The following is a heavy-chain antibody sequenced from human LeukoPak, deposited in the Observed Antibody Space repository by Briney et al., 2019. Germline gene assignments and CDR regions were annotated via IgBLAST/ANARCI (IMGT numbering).Heavy chain of an antibody. CDR3: ARSIIGVLRFLEWLPKYYYYYMDV. Sequence: GASVKVSCKASGYTFTSYDINWVRQATGQGVEWMGWMNPNSGNTGYAQKFQGRVTITRNTSISTAYMELSSLRSEDTAVYYCARSIIGVLRFLEWLPKYYYYYMDVWGKGTTVTVSS. CDR2: MNPNSGNT. J-gene: IGHJ6*03. CDR1: GYTFTSYD. V-gene: IGHV1-8*03. D-gene: IGHD3-3*01.